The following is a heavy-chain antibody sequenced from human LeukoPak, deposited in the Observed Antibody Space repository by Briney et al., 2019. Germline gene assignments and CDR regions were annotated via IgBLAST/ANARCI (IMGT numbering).Heavy chain of an antibody. CDR2: ITHGGST. V-gene: IGHV4-34*01. Sequence: PSETLSLTCAVYGGSFSGYYWSWIRQPPGKGLEWIGEITHGGSTNYNPSLKSRVTISIDTSKNQFSLELNSVTAADTAVYYCASGGWHSSSWYFDYWGQGTLVIVSS. D-gene: IGHD6-13*01. CDR1: GGSFSGYY. J-gene: IGHJ4*02. CDR3: ASGGWHSSSWYFDY.